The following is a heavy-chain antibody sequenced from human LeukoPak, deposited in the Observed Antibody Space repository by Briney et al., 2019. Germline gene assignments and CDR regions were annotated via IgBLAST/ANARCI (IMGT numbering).Heavy chain of an antibody. CDR3: AREVYDSSAGLFDY. J-gene: IGHJ4*02. CDR1: GGSISSYY. V-gene: IGHV4-4*07. CDR2: IYTSGST. D-gene: IGHD3-22*01. Sequence: PPETLSDTCTVSGGSISSYYWSWIRQPAGKGLEWIGRIYTSGSTNYNPSLKSRVTISVDKSKNQFSLKLSSVTAADTAVYYCAREVYDSSAGLFDYWGQGTLITGSS.